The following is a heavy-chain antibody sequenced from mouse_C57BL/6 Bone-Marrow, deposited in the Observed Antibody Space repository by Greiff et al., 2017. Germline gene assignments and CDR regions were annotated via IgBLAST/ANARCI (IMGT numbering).Heavy chain of an antibody. CDR3: TYGYYEDY. J-gene: IGHJ2*01. Sequence: EVQGVESGAELVRPGASVKLSCTASGFNIKDDYMHWVKQRPEQGLEWIGWIDPENGDTEYASKFQGKATITADTSSNTAYLQLSSLTSEDTAVYYCTYGYYEDYWGQGTTLTVSS. CDR1: GFNIKDDY. D-gene: IGHD2-3*01. V-gene: IGHV14-4*01. CDR2: IDPENGDT.